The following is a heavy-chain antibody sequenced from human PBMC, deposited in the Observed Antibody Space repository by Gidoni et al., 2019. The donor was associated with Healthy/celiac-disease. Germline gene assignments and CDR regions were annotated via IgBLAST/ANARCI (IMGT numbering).Heavy chain of an antibody. Sequence: EVQLLESGGGLVQPGGSLRLSCAASGFTCSSDAMSWVRQAPGKGLEWVSAISGSGGSTYYADSVKGRFTISRDNSKNTLYLQMNSLRAEDTAVYYCAKDEGGRYGSYSGWFDPWGQGTLVTVSS. J-gene: IGHJ5*02. D-gene: IGHD1-26*01. CDR3: AKDEGGRYGSYSGWFDP. CDR2: ISGSGGST. CDR1: GFTCSSDA. V-gene: IGHV3-23*01.